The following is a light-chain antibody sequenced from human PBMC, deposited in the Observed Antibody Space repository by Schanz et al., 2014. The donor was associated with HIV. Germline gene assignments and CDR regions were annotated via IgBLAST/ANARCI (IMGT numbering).Light chain of an antibody. CDR2: GAS. J-gene: IGKJ5*01. CDR3: QQYGSSPPIT. V-gene: IGKV3-20*01. Sequence: EIVLTQSPGTLSLSPGERATLSCGASQSVNTNYLAWFQQKPGQAPRLLIYGASSRATGIPDRFSGSGSGTDFTLTISRLEPEDFAVYYCQQYGSSPPITFGQGTRLEIK. CDR1: QSVNTNY.